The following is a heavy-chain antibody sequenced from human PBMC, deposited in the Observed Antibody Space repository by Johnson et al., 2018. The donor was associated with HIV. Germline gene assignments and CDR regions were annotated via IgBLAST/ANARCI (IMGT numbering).Heavy chain of an antibody. CDR1: GFTFSSYA. V-gene: IGHV3-64*01. D-gene: IGHD5-18*01. Sequence: VQLVESGGGVVQPGGSLRLPCAASGFTFSSYAMHWVRQAPGKGLEYVSAISSNGGTTSYANSVKGRFTISRDNYKNPLFLQMGSLRLEDMAVYYCARGDTAMGYDAFDIWGQGTMVTVSS. CDR2: ISSNGGTT. CDR3: ARGDTAMGYDAFDI. J-gene: IGHJ3*02.